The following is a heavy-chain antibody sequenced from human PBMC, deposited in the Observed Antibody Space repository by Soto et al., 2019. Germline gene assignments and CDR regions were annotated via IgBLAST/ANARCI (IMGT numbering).Heavy chain of an antibody. CDR3: VRNLGFFDY. CDR1: GFTFSSYE. V-gene: IGHV3-48*03. Sequence: EVQLVESGGGLVQPGGSLRLSCAASGFTFSSYEMNWVRQAPGKGLEWVSYISSSGSTIYYADSVKGRFTISRDNSKNTLYLQMNSLRAEDTAVYYCVRNLGFFDYWSQGTLVPVSS. CDR2: ISSSGSTI. J-gene: IGHJ4*02.